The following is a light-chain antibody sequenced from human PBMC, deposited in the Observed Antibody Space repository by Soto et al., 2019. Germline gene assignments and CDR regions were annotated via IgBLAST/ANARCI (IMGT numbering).Light chain of an antibody. CDR1: QSVSNNY. CDR3: QQYGSSPPYT. CDR2: GYS. J-gene: IGKJ2*01. V-gene: IGKV3-20*01. Sequence: EVVLTQSPGTLSLSPGERAALSCRASQSVSNNYLAWYQQKPGQSPKLLIFGYSDRATGIPDRFSGSGSGTDFTLTISRLEPEDFGVYYCQQYGSSPPYTFGQGTKLEIK.